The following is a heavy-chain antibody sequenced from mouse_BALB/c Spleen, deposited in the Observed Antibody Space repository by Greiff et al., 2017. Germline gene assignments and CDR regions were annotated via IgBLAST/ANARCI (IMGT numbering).Heavy chain of an antibody. D-gene: IGHD4-1*01. J-gene: IGHJ4*01. CDR3: ARSRLGPYAMDY. CDR1: GYTFTSYW. V-gene: IGHV1-7*01. CDR2: INPSTGYT. Sequence: VQLQQSGAELAKPGASVKMSCKASGYTFTSYWMHWVKQRPGQGLEWIGYINPSTGYTEYNQKFKDKATLTADKSSSTAYMQLSSLTSEDSAVYYCARSRLGPYAMDYWGQGTSVTVSS.